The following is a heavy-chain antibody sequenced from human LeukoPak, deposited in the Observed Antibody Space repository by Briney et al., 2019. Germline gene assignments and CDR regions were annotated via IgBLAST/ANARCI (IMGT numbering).Heavy chain of an antibody. CDR1: GGSISSYY. Sequence: SETLSLTCTVSGGSISSYYWSWIRQPPGKGLEWIGYIYYTGSTNYNPSLKSRVTISVDTSKNQFSLKLSSVTAADTAVYYCARSSLCSGGSCYKGIAMYYFDYWGQGTLVTVSS. D-gene: IGHD2-15*01. J-gene: IGHJ4*02. V-gene: IGHV4-59*08. CDR2: IYYTGST. CDR3: ARSSLCSGGSCYKGIAMYYFDY.